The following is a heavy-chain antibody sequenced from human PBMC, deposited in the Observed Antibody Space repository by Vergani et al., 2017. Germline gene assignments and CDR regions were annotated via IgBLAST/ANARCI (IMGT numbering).Heavy chain of an antibody. CDR1: GGSISSSSYY. V-gene: IGHV4-61*01. Sequence: QVQLQESGPGLVKPSETLSLTCTVSGGSISSSSYYWSWIRQPPGQGLEWIGYIYYSGSTNYNPSLKSRVTISVDTSKNQFSLKLSSVTAADTAVYYCARVADAHSLWFGELLGHYFDYWGQGTLVTVSS. CDR3: ARVADAHSLWFGELLGHYFDY. J-gene: IGHJ4*02. D-gene: IGHD3-10*01. CDR2: IYYSGST.